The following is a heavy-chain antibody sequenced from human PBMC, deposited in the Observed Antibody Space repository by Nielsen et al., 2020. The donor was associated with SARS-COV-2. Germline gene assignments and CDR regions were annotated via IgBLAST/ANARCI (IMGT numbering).Heavy chain of an antibody. J-gene: IGHJ4*02. CDR1: GFTFSTYG. D-gene: IGHD5-18*01. Sequence: GGSLRLSCAASGFTFSTYGMSWVRQAPGKGLEWVSGIIGSGGRTQYADSVEGRFTISRDNSKSTLYLQMNSLRADDTAVYYCAKAFRSIDWIRAATDYWGQGTLVTVSS. V-gene: IGHV3-23*01. CDR3: AKAFRSIDWIRAATDY. CDR2: IIGSGGRT.